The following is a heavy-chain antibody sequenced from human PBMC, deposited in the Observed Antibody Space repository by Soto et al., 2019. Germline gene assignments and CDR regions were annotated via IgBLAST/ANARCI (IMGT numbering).Heavy chain of an antibody. CDR2: IYNDGST. CDR1: GFTVSNTY. D-gene: IGHD2-8*01. Sequence: HPGGSLRLSCAASGFTVSNTYMSWVRQAPGKGLEWVSVIYNDGSTYYADSVKGRFTISRDNAKNSLYLQMNSLRAEDTAVYYCEMDCTNGVCPGYWGQGTLVTVSS. CDR3: EMDCTNGVCPGY. V-gene: IGHV3-53*01. J-gene: IGHJ4*02.